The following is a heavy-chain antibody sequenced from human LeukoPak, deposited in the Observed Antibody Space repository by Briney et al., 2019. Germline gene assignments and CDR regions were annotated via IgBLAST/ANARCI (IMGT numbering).Heavy chain of an antibody. CDR3: ARLRGNYYYYYMDV. Sequence: SETLSLTCTVSGGSISSYYWSWIRQPPGKGLEWIGYIYYSGTTYYDPSLKSRVTISVDTSKNQFSLKLSSVTAADTAVYYCARLRGNYYYYYMDVWGKGTTVTVSS. CDR1: GGSISSYY. V-gene: IGHV4-59*08. J-gene: IGHJ6*03. CDR2: IYYSGTT. D-gene: IGHD3-10*01.